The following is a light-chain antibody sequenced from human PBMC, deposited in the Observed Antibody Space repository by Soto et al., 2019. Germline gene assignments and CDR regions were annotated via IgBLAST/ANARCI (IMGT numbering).Light chain of an antibody. CDR2: SSD. V-gene: IGLV1-44*01. CDR3: AAWDDSLNAWA. J-gene: IGLJ3*02. CDR1: SSNIGRNT. Sequence: QSVLTQPPSASGTPGQRGTISCSGSSSNIGRNTVKWYRQLPGTASKLLIGSSDQRPSGVPDRFSGSQSGTSASLAISGLQSEDEADYICAAWDDSLNAWAFGGGTKLTVL.